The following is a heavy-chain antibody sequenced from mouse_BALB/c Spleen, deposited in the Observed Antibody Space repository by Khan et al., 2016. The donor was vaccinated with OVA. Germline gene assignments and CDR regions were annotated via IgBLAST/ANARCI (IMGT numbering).Heavy chain of an antibody. CDR3: TRSGYGGIAY. CDR2: INPYNGGT. CDR1: GYSFTDYT. Sequence: EVELVESGPELVKPGASMKISCKASGYSFTDYTMNWVKQSHGKNLEWIGLINPYNGGTSYNHKFKGKATLTVDKSSSTAYMGLLSLTSEDSAVYSCTRSGYGGIAYWGQGTLVTVSA. J-gene: IGHJ3*01. D-gene: IGHD1-1*01. V-gene: IGHV1-18*01.